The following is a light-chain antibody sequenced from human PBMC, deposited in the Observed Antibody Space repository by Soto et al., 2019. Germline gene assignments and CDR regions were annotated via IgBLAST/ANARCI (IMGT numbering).Light chain of an antibody. CDR1: SSDVGGYVY. V-gene: IGLV2-11*01. CDR2: DVN. Sequence: QSALTQPRSVSGSPGQSVTISCTGTSSDVGGYVYVSWYQHHPGKAPKLMIYDVNERPSGVPDRFSGSKFDNTASLTISGLQAEDEADSYCCSYAGRFTYVFGTGTKVTVL. J-gene: IGLJ1*01. CDR3: CSYAGRFTYV.